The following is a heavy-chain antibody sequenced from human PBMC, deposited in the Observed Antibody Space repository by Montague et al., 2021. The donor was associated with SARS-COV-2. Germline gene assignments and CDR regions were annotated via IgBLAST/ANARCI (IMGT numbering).Heavy chain of an antibody. J-gene: IGHJ4*02. Sequence: RIYTSGSTNYNPSLKSRVTISVDTSKNQFSLKLNSVTAADPAVYYCARDLGGAYYFDYWGQGTLVTVSS. CDR2: IYTSGST. CDR3: ARDLGGAYYFDY. D-gene: IGHD3-16*01. V-gene: IGHV4-61*02.